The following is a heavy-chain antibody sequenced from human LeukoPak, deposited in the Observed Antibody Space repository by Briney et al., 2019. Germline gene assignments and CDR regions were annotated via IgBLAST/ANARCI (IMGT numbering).Heavy chain of an antibody. J-gene: IGHJ4*02. CDR1: GGSISSYY. Sequence: PSETLSLTCTVSGGSISSYYWSWIRQPPGKGLEWIGYIYYSGSTNYNPSLKSRVTISVDTSKNQFSLKLSSVTAADTAVYYCARDPRVSAGWQFDYWGQGTLVTVSS. CDR2: IYYSGST. V-gene: IGHV4-59*12. CDR3: ARDPRVSAGWQFDY. D-gene: IGHD6-19*01.